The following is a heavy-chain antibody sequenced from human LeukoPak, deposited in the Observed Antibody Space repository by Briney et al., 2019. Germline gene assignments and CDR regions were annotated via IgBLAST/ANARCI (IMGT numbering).Heavy chain of an antibody. D-gene: IGHD6-13*01. CDR3: ARSGRIAAAGPDAFDI. CDR2: ISGSGGTA. V-gene: IGHV3-23*01. CDR1: GFTFSIYA. Sequence: GGSLRLSCAASGFTFSIYAMSWVRQAPGKGLEWVSAISGSGGTAYYADSVKGRFTISRDNAKNSLYLQMNSLRAEDTAVYYCARSGRIAAAGPDAFDIWGQGTMVTVSS. J-gene: IGHJ3*02.